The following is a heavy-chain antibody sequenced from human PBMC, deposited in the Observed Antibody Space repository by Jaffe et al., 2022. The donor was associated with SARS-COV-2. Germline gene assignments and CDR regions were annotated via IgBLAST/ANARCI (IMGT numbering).Heavy chain of an antibody. CDR3: AREFYYDRSGYYHDY. D-gene: IGHD3-22*01. CDR1: GYSISRGYY. CDR2: IYHSGST. J-gene: IGHJ4*02. Sequence: QVQLQESGPGLVKPSETLSLTCTVSGYSISRGYYWGWIRQPPGKGLEWIGSIYHSGSTYCNPSLKSRVTISVDTSKNQFSLKVISVTAADTAVYFCAREFYYDRSGYYHDYWGQGTLVTVSS. V-gene: IGHV4-38-2*02.